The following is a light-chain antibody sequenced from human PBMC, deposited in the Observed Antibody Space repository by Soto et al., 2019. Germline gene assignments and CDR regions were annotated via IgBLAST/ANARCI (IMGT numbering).Light chain of an antibody. Sequence: DIQMTQSPSSLSASVGDRVTITCRASQSISNFLNWYQQKPGKAPKLVIYAVSNLESGVPSRFSGSGSGTEFTLTIRSLQPEDFATYSCQQSYGTPKTFGQGTKVEVK. CDR2: AVS. V-gene: IGKV1-39*01. CDR1: QSISNF. J-gene: IGKJ1*01. CDR3: QQSYGTPKT.